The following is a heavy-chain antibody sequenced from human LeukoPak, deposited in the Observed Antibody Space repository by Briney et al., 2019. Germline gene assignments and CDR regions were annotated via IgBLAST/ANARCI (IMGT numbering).Heavy chain of an antibody. J-gene: IGHJ4*02. CDR1: GFTFSSYW. CDR3: VRVSRGYCFGY. V-gene: IGHV3-7*01. D-gene: IGHD3-22*01. CDR2: IKQDGSEK. Sequence: GGSLRLSCAASGFTFSSYWMSWVRQAPGKGLEWVANIKQDGSEKYYVDSVKGRFTISRDNAKNSLYLQMNSLRAEDTAVYYCVRVSRGYCFGYWGQGTLVTVSS.